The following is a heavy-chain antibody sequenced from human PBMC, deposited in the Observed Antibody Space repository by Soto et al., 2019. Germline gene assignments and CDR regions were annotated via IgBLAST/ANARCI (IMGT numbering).Heavy chain of an antibody. CDR3: AREGGDDFWSGYYDY. Sequence: GGSLRLSCAASGFTFSSYAMHWVRQAPGKGLEWVAVISYDGSNKYYADSVKGRFTISRDNSKNTLYLQMNSLRAEDTAVYYCAREGGDDFWSGYYDYWGQGTLVTVSS. CDR2: ISYDGSNK. CDR1: GFTFSSYA. V-gene: IGHV3-30*04. J-gene: IGHJ4*02. D-gene: IGHD3-3*01.